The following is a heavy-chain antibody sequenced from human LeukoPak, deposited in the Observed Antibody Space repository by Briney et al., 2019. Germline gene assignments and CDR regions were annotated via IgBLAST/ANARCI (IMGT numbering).Heavy chain of an antibody. Sequence: PGGSLRLSCAASGFTFSSYAMHWVCQAPGKGLEWVAVISYDGSNKYYADSVKGRFTISRDNSKNTLYLQMNSLRAEDTAVYYCARDWAHYYDSSGYSVYWGQGTLVTVSS. D-gene: IGHD3-22*01. CDR1: GFTFSSYA. CDR3: ARDWAHYYDSSGYSVY. V-gene: IGHV3-30-3*01. CDR2: ISYDGSNK. J-gene: IGHJ4*02.